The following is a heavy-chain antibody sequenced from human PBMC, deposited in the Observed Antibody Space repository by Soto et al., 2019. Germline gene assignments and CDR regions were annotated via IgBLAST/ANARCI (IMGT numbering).Heavy chain of an antibody. J-gene: IGHJ4*02. Sequence: VQLLESGGGVVQPGGSLRLSCAASGFTFSSYAMRWVRQAPGKGLEWVSAICGSGGSKYYADSVKGRFTISRDNSKNTLYLQMNSLRAEDTAVYYCAKVLWFVVLLYKVFDYWGQGTLVTVSS. CDR2: ICGSGGSK. CDR1: GFTFSSYA. CDR3: AKVLWFVVLLYKVFDY. V-gene: IGHV3-23*01. D-gene: IGHD3-10*01.